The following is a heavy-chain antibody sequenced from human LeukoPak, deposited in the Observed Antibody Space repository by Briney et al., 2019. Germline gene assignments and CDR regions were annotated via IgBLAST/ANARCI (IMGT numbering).Heavy chain of an antibody. CDR3: AKDVGRLERNPDY. J-gene: IGHJ4*02. CDR1: GFTLGDYA. V-gene: IGHV3-9*01. Sequence: AGGSLRLSCAASGFTLGDYAMHWVRQAPGKGLEWVSGVSWNSGSVGYADSVKGRFTISRDNAKNSLYLQMNSLRAEDTALYHCAKDVGRLERNPDYWGQGTLVTVSS. D-gene: IGHD1-1*01. CDR2: VSWNSGSV.